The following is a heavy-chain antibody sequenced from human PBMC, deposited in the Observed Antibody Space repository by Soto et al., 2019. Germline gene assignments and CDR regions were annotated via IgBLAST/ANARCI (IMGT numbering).Heavy chain of an antibody. CDR1: GVSISSYY. J-gene: IGHJ4*02. V-gene: IGHV4-59*01. CDR3: ARTLYSYGPRFDY. Sequence: PSDTLSLTCTVSGVSISSYYWSWILQPPGKGLEWIGYIYYSGSTNYNPSLKSRVTISVDTSKNQFSLKLSSVTAADTAVYYCARTLYSYGPRFDYWGQGTLVTVSS. CDR2: IYYSGST. D-gene: IGHD5-18*01.